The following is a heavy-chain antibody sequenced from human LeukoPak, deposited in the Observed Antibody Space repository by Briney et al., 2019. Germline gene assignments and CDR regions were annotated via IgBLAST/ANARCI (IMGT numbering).Heavy chain of an antibody. CDR1: GGSISSSSCY. Sequence: PSETLSLTCTVSGGSISSSSCYWGWIRQPPGKGLEWIGSICYGGSTYYNPSLKSRVTISEDTSKNQFSLKLSSVTAADTAVYYCARHELGVNWFDPWGQGTLVTVSS. CDR3: ARHELGVNWFDP. V-gene: IGHV4-39*01. CDR2: ICYGGST. D-gene: IGHD7-27*01. J-gene: IGHJ5*02.